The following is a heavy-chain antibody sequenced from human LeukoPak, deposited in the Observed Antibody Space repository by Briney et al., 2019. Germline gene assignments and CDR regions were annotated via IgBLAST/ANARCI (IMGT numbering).Heavy chain of an antibody. CDR2: IIPIFGTA. CDR3: AALGSGYARSQNHDAFDI. D-gene: IGHD3-22*01. Sequence: GASVKVSCKASGGTFSSYAISWVRQAPGQGLEWMGGIIPIFGTANYAQKFQERVTITRDMSTSTAYMELSSLRSEDTAVYYCAALGSGYARSQNHDAFDIWGQGTMVTVSS. V-gene: IGHV1-69*05. J-gene: IGHJ3*02. CDR1: GGTFSSYA.